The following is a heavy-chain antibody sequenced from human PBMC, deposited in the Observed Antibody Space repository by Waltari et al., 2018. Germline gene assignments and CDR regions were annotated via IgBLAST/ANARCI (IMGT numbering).Heavy chain of an antibody. CDR2: ITSTSNDI. D-gene: IGHD2-15*01. V-gene: IGHV3-48*01. Sequence: EVQLVESGGGLVQHGGSLRLSCAAAGSPFSNYIMYWARQSPGKGLEWVAYITSTSNDIHYPDSVRGRFTVSRDNAKNSLYLRMDSLRAEDTAVYYCAKGWNFDSWGQGTLVTVSS. CDR3: AKGWNFDS. CDR1: GSPFSNYI. J-gene: IGHJ4*02.